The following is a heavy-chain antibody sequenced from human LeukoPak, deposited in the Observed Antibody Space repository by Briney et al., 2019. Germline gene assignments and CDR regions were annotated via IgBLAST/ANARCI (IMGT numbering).Heavy chain of an antibody. Sequence: GGSLRLSCAASGFSFTNYWMSWVRQAPGKGPEWVANVKEDGTTKQYVDSVKGRFTISRDNAKNSLYLQMDSLRAEDTAVYYCVSQEVVPHWGQGTLVPVSS. D-gene: IGHD2-15*01. J-gene: IGHJ4*02. CDR3: VSQEVVPH. CDR1: GFSFTNYW. V-gene: IGHV3-7*01. CDR2: VKEDGTTK.